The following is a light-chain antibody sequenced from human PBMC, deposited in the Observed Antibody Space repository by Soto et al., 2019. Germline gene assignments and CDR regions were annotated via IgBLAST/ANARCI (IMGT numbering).Light chain of an antibody. CDR2: DVS. V-gene: IGLV2-14*01. Sequence: QSVLTQPASVSGSPVQSITISCTGTSSDVGGYNYVSWYQQHPGKAPKFMIYDVSNRPSGVSNRFSGSKSGNTASLTISGLQAEDEADYYCSSYTTSNTRQIVFGTGTKLTVL. J-gene: IGLJ1*01. CDR3: SSYTTSNTRQIV. CDR1: SSDVGGYNY.